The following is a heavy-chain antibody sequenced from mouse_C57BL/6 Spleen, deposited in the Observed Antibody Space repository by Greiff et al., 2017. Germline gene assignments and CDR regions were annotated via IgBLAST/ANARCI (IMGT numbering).Heavy chain of an antibody. V-gene: IGHV1-50*01. J-gene: IGHJ1*03. CDR3: ARRWLPRGFDV. CDR2: IDPSDSYT. D-gene: IGHD2-3*01. CDR1: GYTFTSYW. Sequence: QVQLQQPGAELVKPGASVKLSCKASGYTFTSYWMQWVKQRPGQGLEWIGEIDPSDSYTNYNQKFKGKATLTVDTSSGTAYMQLSSLTSEDAAVYYCARRWLPRGFDVWGTGTTVTVSS.